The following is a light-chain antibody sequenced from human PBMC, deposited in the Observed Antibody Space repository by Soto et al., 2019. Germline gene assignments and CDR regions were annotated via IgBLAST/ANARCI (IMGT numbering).Light chain of an antibody. J-gene: IGKJ2*01. CDR1: QGITRS. V-gene: IGKV1-33*01. CDR2: DIS. CDR3: QQYEALPYT. Sequence: DIQVTQSRSSLSASVGYSLSTSCRPSQGITRSLNWYQQEPGKAPKLLIFDISNLEVGVPSRFSGRRSGTDFNFTISSLQPGDFATYYCQQYEALPYTFGQGTKVDIK.